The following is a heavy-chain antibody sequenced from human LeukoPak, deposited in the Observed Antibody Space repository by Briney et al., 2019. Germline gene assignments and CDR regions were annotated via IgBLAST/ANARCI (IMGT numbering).Heavy chain of an antibody. J-gene: IGHJ4*02. CDR3: ARDYGTTGTLDY. CDR1: GFTFSSYA. Sequence: PGGSLRLSCAASGFTFSSYAMPWVRQAPGKGLEWVAVISYDGSNKYYADSVKGRFTISRDNSKNTLYLQMNSLRAEDTAVYYCARDYGTTGTLDYWGQGTLVTVSS. V-gene: IGHV3-30-3*01. D-gene: IGHD1-1*01. CDR2: ISYDGSNK.